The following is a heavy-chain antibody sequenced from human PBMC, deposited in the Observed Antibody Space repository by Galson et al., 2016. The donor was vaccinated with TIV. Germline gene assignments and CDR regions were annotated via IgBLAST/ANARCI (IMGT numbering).Heavy chain of an antibody. CDR3: VRETKRGVWFDP. J-gene: IGHJ5*02. D-gene: IGHD2-8*01. CDR2: IYGSGSP. V-gene: IGHV4-31*03. CDR1: GASIGRSDYY. Sequence: TLSLTCSVSGASIGRSDYYWSWIRQNPGKGLEWIGYIYGSGSPYYNSALKRRVTMSVDTSKNQFSLKLTSMTAADTAVYYCVRETKRGVWFDPWGQGSLVTVSS.